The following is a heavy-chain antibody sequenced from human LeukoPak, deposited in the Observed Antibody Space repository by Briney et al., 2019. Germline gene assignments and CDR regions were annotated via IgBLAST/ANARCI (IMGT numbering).Heavy chain of an antibody. Sequence: PGRSLRLSCAASGFTFSSYGMHWVRQAPGKGLEWVAVISYDGSNKYYADSVKGRFTISRDNSKNTLYLQMNSLRAEDTAVYYCARDGVKSGSGSYWDFWGQGTLVTVSS. CDR1: GFTFSSYG. J-gene: IGHJ4*02. D-gene: IGHD3-10*01. CDR3: ARDGVKSGSGSYWDF. CDR2: ISYDGSNK. V-gene: IGHV3-30*03.